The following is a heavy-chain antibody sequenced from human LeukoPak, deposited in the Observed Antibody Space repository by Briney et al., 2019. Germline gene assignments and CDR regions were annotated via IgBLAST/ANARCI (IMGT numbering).Heavy chain of an antibody. CDR1: GFTFSSYE. J-gene: IGHJ5*02. Sequence: PGGSLRLSCAASGFTFSSYEMNWVRQAPGKGLEWVSYISSSGSTICYADSVKGRFTISRDNAKNSLYLQMNSLRAEDTAVYYCARDHSSSGWYEAWFDPWGQGTLVTVSS. V-gene: IGHV3-48*03. D-gene: IGHD6-19*01. CDR2: ISSSGSTI. CDR3: ARDHSSSGWYEAWFDP.